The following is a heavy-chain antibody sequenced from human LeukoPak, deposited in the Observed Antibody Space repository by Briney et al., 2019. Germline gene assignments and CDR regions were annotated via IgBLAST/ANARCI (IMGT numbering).Heavy chain of an antibody. CDR2: VKSKTDGGTT. D-gene: IGHD4-23*01. J-gene: IGHJ4*02. CDR3: TAWGGGKPSGFDY. CDR1: GFTFSDAW. V-gene: IGHV3-15*01. Sequence: GGSLRLSCAASGFTFSDAWMSWVRQAPGKGLEWVGRVKSKTDGGTTDYAAPVKGRFTISRDDSKNTLSLQMNSLKSEDTAVYYCTAWGGGKPSGFDYWGQGTLVTVSS.